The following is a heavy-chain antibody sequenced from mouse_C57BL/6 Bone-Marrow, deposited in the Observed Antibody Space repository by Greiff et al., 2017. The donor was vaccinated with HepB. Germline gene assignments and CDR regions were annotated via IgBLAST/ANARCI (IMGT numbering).Heavy chain of an antibody. V-gene: IGHV10-1*01. D-gene: IGHD1-1*01. CDR2: IRSKSNNYAT. CDR3: VRQGLRYLWYFDV. J-gene: IGHJ1*03. Sequence: EVQGVESGGGLVQPKGSLKLSCAASGFSFNTYAMNWVRQAPGKGLEWVARIRSKSNNYATYYADSVKDRFTISRDDSESMLYLQMNNLKTEDTAMYYCVRQGLRYLWYFDVWGTGTTVTVSS. CDR1: GFSFNTYA.